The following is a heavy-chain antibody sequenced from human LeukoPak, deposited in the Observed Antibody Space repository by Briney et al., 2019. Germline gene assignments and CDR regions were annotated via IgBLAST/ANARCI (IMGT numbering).Heavy chain of an antibody. D-gene: IGHD6-19*01. J-gene: IGHJ4*02. CDR1: GFTLSNYA. CDR3: AIHDSSGWYFF. Sequence: GGSLRLSCAGPGFTLSNYAMSWVRQAPGKGLEWVSSITGSGDSTYYADSVKGRFTISRDNSKSALYLQMNSLRAEDTAVYHCAIHDSSGWYFFWGQGTLATVSS. V-gene: IGHV3-23*01. CDR2: ITGSGDST.